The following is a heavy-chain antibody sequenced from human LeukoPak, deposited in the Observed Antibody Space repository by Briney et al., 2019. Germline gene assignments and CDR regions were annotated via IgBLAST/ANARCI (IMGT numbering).Heavy chain of an antibody. CDR1: GGSFSGYY. D-gene: IGHD1/OR15-1a*01. CDR3: ASITGTKDWFDP. CDR2: INHSGST. J-gene: IGHJ5*02. V-gene: IGHV4-34*01. Sequence: SETLSLTCAVYGGSFSGYYWSWIRQPPGKGLEWIGEINHSGSTNYNPSLKSRVTISVDTSKNQFSLKLSSVTAADTAVYYCASITGTKDWFDPWGQGTLVTVSS.